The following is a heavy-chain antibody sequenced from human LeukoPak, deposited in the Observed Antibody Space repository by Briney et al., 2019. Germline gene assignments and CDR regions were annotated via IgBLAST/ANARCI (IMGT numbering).Heavy chain of an antibody. J-gene: IGHJ6*03. Sequence: PSETLSLTCAVYGGSFSGYYWSWIRQPPGKGLEWIGEINHSGSTNYNPSLKSRVTISVDTSKNQFSLKLSSVTAADTAVYYCARDNVVYYYMDVWGKGTTVTVSS. CDR3: ARDNVVYYYMDV. D-gene: IGHD1-14*01. CDR1: GGSFSGYY. CDR2: INHSGST. V-gene: IGHV4-34*01.